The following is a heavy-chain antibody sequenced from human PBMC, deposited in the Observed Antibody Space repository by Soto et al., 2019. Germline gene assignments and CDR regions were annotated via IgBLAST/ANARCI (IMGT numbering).Heavy chain of an antibody. CDR2: INFDGSTT. Sequence: EVHLVESGGGLVQPGGSLRLSCEASGLAFSTYWMHWVRQAPGKGLVWVARINFDGSTTTYADSVKGRFIISRDNAKNTLFLQMDSLRVDDTAVYYCVTGAHRRGSRPIAHWGQGTLVTVSS. D-gene: IGHD1-26*01. V-gene: IGHV3-74*01. CDR3: VTGAHRRGSRPIAH. J-gene: IGHJ4*02. CDR1: GLAFSTYW.